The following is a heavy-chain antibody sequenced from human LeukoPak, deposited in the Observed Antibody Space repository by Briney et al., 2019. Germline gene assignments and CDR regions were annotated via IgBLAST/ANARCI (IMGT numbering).Heavy chain of an antibody. J-gene: IGHJ4*02. CDR2: ISSSSSYI. V-gene: IGHV3-21*01. CDR1: GFTFSSYS. CDR3: ARDRFSYGYYFDY. D-gene: IGHD5-18*01. Sequence: XAXGFTFSSYSXXWVRQAPGKGLXXXSSISSSSSYIYYADSVKGRFTISRDNAKNSLYLQMNSLRAEDTAVYYCARDRFSYGYYFDYWGQGTLVTVSS.